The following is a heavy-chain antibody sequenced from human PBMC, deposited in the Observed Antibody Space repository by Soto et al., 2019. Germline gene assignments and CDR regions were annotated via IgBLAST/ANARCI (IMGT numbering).Heavy chain of an antibody. V-gene: IGHV1-3*01. J-gene: IGHJ4*02. CDR1: GYTFTSNA. Sequence: QVRFVQSGAEVKKPGASVKLSCKASGYTFTSNAIHWVRQAPGQRLEWMGWINGGDAQTQYSQKFQGRVILSRDTSAATAYMDLSSLRSEDTAVYYCARGFHGSADYWGQGTPVTVS. D-gene: IGHD3-10*01. CDR2: INGGDAQT. CDR3: ARGFHGSADY.